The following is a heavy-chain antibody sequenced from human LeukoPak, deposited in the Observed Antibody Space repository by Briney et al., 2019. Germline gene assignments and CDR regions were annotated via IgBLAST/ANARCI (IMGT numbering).Heavy chain of an antibody. J-gene: IGHJ4*02. CDR3: ARQGPDLYCSCTTCYPLY. D-gene: IGHD2-2*01. CDR1: GFTFSSYA. V-gene: IGHV3-23*01. CDR2: ISGSGGST. Sequence: GGSLRLSCAASGFTFSSYAMSWVRQAPGKGLEWVSAISGSGGSTYYADSVKGRFTISRDNSKNTLYLQMNSLRAEDTAVYYCARQGPDLYCSCTTCYPLYWGQGTLVTVSS.